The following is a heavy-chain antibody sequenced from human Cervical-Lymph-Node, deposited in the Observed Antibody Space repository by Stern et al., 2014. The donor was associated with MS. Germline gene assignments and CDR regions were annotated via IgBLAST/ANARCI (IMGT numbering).Heavy chain of an antibody. CDR3: ARDHVDFWSGYYNYYYYGMDV. Sequence: VQLVESGGGVVQPGRSLRLSCAASGFTFSSYAMHWVRQAPGKGLEWVAVISYDGSNKYYADSVKGRFTISRDNSKKTLYLQMNSLRAEDTAVYYCARDHVDFWSGYYNYYYYGMDVWGQGTTVTVSS. V-gene: IGHV3-30-3*01. D-gene: IGHD3-3*01. CDR1: GFTFSSYA. CDR2: ISYDGSNK. J-gene: IGHJ6*02.